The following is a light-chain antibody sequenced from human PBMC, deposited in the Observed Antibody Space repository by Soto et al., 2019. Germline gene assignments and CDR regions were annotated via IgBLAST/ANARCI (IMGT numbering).Light chain of an antibody. CDR3: QVWDSNSDHWV. Sequence: SYELTQPPSVSVAPGKTATITCEGNKIVTKDVHWYQQKPGHAPVMVIHHDIDRPSGIPERFSGSNSGNTATLTISRVEAGDEAGYYCQVWDSNSDHWVFGGGTKLTVL. J-gene: IGLJ3*02. V-gene: IGLV3-21*04. CDR1: KIVTKD. CDR2: HDI.